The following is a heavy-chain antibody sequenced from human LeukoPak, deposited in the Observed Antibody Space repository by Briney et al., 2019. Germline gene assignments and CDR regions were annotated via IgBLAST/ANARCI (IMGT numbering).Heavy chain of an antibody. D-gene: IGHD6-13*01. CDR1: GVSISSYY. V-gene: IGHV4-59*01. CDR2: IYYSGST. J-gene: IGHJ5*02. CDR3: ARFSVAAAGRGWFDP. Sequence: SETLSLTCTVSGVSISSYYWSWIRQPPGKGLELIGYIYYSGSTNYNPSLKSRVTISVDTSKNHLSLKLSSVTAADTAVYYCARFSVAAAGRGWFDPWGQGTLVTVSA.